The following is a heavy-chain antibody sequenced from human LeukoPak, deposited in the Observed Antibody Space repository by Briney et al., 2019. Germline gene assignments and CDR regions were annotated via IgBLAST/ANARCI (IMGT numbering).Heavy chain of an antibody. J-gene: IGHJ4*02. CDR1: GGSISSSSYY. D-gene: IGHD1-26*01. V-gene: IGHV4-39*01. CDR2: IYYSGST. Sequence: SETLSLTCTVSGGSISSSSYYWGWIRKPPGKGLEWIGSIYYSGSTYYNLSLKSRVTISVDTSKNQFSLKLSSVTAADTAVYYCARGPDDWEPSAFDYWGQGTLVTVSS. CDR3: ARGPDDWEPSAFDY.